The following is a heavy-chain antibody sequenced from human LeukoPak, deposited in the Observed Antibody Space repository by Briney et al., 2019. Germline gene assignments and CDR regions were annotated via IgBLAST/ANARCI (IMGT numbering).Heavy chain of an antibody. D-gene: IGHD1-20*01. V-gene: IGHV3-21*01. CDR2: ISYCSNYL. CDR1: GFTLSSYH. J-gene: IGHJ4*02. CDR3: AREVRVTGELLCTY. Sequence: GGPLSLSCAVSGFTLSSYHVIWVRHAPGKGLEGVSSISYCSNYLYLADSVNGRFTISRDNDNKSQYLQMNRLRAEHRHVYLCAREVRVTGELLCTYWGQGTQVGVSS.